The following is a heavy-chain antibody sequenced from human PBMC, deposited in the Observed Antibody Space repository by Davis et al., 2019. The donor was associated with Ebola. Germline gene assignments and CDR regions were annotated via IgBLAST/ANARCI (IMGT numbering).Heavy chain of an antibody. CDR3: AREVIVVVTATHYYYYGMDV. J-gene: IGHJ6*04. Sequence: AASVKVSCKASGGTFNSYTISWVRQAPGQGLEWMGRIIPILGIANYAQKFQGRVTITADKSTSTVYMELSSLRSEDTAVYYCAREVIVVVTATHYYYYGMDVWGKGTTVTVSS. V-gene: IGHV1-69*04. CDR2: IIPILGIA. D-gene: IGHD2-21*02. CDR1: GGTFNSYT.